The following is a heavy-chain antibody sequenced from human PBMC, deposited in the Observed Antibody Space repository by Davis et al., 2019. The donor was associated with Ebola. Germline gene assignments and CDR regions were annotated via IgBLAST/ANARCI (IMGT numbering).Heavy chain of an antibody. CDR3: ARDHGIAVAGYYYGMDV. Sequence: GGSLRLPCAASGFTFSSYSMNWVRQAPGKGLEWVSSISSSSSYIYYADSVKGRFTISRDNAKNSLYLQMNSLRAEDTAVYYCARDHGIAVAGYYYGMDVWGQGTTVTVSS. D-gene: IGHD6-19*01. CDR1: GFTFSSYS. V-gene: IGHV3-21*04. CDR2: ISSSSSYI. J-gene: IGHJ6*02.